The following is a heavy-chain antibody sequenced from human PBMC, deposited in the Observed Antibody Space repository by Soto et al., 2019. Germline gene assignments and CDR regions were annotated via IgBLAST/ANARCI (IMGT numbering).Heavy chain of an antibody. Sequence: GESLKISCTTSGYSFTTYWINWVRQMPGKGLEWMGKIDPGGSDTTYSPSFQGHVTISLDKSITAAYLQWSSLKASDTAMYYCARVGHDYSKSGMDVWGQGTTVTVSS. D-gene: IGHD4-4*01. V-gene: IGHV5-10-1*01. CDR1: GYSFTTYW. J-gene: IGHJ6*02. CDR2: IDPGGSDT. CDR3: ARVGHDYSKSGMDV.